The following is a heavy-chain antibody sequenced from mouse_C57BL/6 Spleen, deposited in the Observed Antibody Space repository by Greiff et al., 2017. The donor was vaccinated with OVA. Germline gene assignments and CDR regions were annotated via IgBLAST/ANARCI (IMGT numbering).Heavy chain of an antibody. CDR3: ASYSNYRAWFAY. Sequence: EVKLMESGPELVKPGASVKISCKASGYSFTGYYMNWVKQSPEKSLEWIGEINPSTGGTTYNQKFKAKATLTVDKSSSTAYMQLKSLTSEDSAVYYCASYSNYRAWFAYWGQGTLVTVSA. CDR1: GYSFTGYY. V-gene: IGHV1-42*01. CDR2: INPSTGGT. D-gene: IGHD2-5*01. J-gene: IGHJ3*01.